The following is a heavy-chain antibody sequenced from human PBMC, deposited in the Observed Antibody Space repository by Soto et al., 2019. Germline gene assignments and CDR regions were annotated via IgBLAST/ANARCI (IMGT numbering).Heavy chain of an antibody. D-gene: IGHD6-13*01. CDR3: AKDEGIAAGVSST. V-gene: IGHV3-23*01. CDR1: GFNFSSYA. Sequence: EVQLLESGGGLVQPGGSLRLSCAASGFNFSSYAMSWVRQAPGKGLEWVSSLIGSGAGTYYADSVKGRFTISRDNSKSTLYLQMNSLRAEDTAVYYCAKDEGIAAGVSSTWGQGTMVTVSS. CDR2: LIGSGAGT. J-gene: IGHJ3*01.